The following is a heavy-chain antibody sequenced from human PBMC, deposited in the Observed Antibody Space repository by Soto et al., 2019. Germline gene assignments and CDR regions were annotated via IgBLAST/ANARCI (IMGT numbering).Heavy chain of an antibody. D-gene: IGHD4-17*01. V-gene: IGHV1-69*13. CDR1: GGTFSSYA. CDR2: ITPIFGTA. J-gene: IGHJ3*02. CDR3: ASRERDDYDDAFDI. Sequence: SVKVSCKASGGTFSSYAISWVRQAPGQGLEWMGGITPIFGTANYAQKFQGRVTITADESTSTAYMELSSLRSEDTAVYYCASRERDDYDDAFDIWGQGTMVTVSS.